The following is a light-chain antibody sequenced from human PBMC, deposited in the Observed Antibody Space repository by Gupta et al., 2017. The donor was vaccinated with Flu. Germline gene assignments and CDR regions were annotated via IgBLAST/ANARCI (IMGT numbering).Light chain of an antibody. CDR3: CSAAGSGTYV. CDR2: VVT. Sequence: QSALTQPASVSGSPGQSLTISCSGTSSDVGSSNYVSWYQQHPGKVPKLLIYVVTKRPSGVSYRFSGSKSGNTASLTITGLQTEDEADYYCCSAAGSGTYVFGTGTKVTVL. J-gene: IGLJ1*01. CDR1: SSDVGSSNY. V-gene: IGLV2-23*02.